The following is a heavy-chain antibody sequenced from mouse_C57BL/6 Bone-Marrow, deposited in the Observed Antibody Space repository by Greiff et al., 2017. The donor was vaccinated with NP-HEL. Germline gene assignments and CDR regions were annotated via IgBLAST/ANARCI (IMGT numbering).Heavy chain of an antibody. D-gene: IGHD1-1*01. CDR3: ARHTDYGSSYGNYYAMDY. CDR2: IWSDGST. Sequence: VKLQESGPGLVAPSQSLSITCTVSGFSLTSYGVHWVRQPPGKGLEWLVVIWSDGSTTYNSALKSRLSISKDNSKSQVFLKMNSLQTDDTAMYYCARHTDYGSSYGNYYAMDYWGQGTSVTVSS. J-gene: IGHJ4*01. V-gene: IGHV2-6-1*01. CDR1: GFSLTSYG.